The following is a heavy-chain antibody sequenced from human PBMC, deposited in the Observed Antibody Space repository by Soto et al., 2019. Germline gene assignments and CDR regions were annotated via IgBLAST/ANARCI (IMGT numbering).Heavy chain of an antibody. D-gene: IGHD5-12*01. CDR3: GRGSARGYDFYWSDP. J-gene: IGHJ5*02. CDR1: GYTFTSYY. CDR2: INPSGGST. Sequence: ASVKVSCKASGYTFTSYYMHWVRQAPGQGLEWMGIINPSGGSTSYAQKFQGRVTMTRDTSTSTVYMELSSLRSEDTAVYYCGRGSARGYDFYWSDPGGQGTLVTVS. V-gene: IGHV1-46*01.